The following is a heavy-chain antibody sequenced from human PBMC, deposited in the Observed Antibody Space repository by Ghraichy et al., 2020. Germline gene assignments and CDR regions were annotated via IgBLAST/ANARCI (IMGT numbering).Heavy chain of an antibody. D-gene: IGHD1-20*01. CDR1: GFTFSSYS. J-gene: IGHJ6*02. Sequence: GESLNISCAASGFTFSSYSMNWVRQAPGKGLEWVSSISSSSRSIYYADSLKGRFTISRDNAKNSLYLQMNSLRAEDTALYYCARNLYGITASYYYYGMDVWGQGTTVTVSS. CDR2: ISSSSRSI. CDR3: ARNLYGITASYYYYGMDV. V-gene: IGHV3-21*01.